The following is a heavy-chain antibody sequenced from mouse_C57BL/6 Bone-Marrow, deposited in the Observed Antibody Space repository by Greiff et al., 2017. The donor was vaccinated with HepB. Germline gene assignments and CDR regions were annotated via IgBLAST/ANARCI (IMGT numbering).Heavy chain of an antibody. CDR2: IDSDGGST. CDR1: EYDFHSHD. CDR3: ARPYREAMAY. J-gene: IGHJ4*01. V-gene: IGHV5-2*01. Sequence: EVQLMESGGGLVQPGESLKLSCEANEYDFHSHDMSWVRKTPEKRLEWVAAIDSDGGSTYYPDTMERRFIISRDKTTKTLYLQLSSLRSEDTALYYCARPYREAMAYWGQGTSVTVSS.